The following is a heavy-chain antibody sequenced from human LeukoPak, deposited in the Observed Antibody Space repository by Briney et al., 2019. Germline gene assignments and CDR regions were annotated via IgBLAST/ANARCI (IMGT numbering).Heavy chain of an antibody. CDR1: GFTFSSYA. CDR2: ISYDGSNK. Sequence: GGSLRLSCAASGFTFSSYAMHWVRQAPGKGLEWVAVISYDGSNKYYADSVKGRFTISRDNSKNTLYLQMNSLRAEDTAVYYCARGRSSEAYFQRWGQGTLVTVSS. D-gene: IGHD6-19*01. V-gene: IGHV3-30-3*01. CDR3: ARGRSSEAYFQR. J-gene: IGHJ1*01.